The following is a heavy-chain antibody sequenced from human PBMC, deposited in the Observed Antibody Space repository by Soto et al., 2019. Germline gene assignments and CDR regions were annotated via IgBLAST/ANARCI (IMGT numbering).Heavy chain of an antibody. Sequence: GGSLILSCAASGFTFSSYWMSWVRQALGKGLEWVASIKQDGSEKYYVDSVKGRFTISRDNAKNSLYLQMNSLRAEDTAVYYCARLGIAAAGKNWFDPWGQGTLVTVSS. J-gene: IGHJ5*02. D-gene: IGHD6-13*01. CDR2: IKQDGSEK. V-gene: IGHV3-7*03. CDR3: ARLGIAAAGKNWFDP. CDR1: GFTFSSYW.